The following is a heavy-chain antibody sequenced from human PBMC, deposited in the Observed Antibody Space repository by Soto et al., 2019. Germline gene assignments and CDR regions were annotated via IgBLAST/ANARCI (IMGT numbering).Heavy chain of an antibody. CDR1: GFTFSSYW. D-gene: IGHD2-8*01. Sequence: EVQLVESGRGLVQPGGSLRLSCAASGFTFSSYWMHWVRQAPGKGLVWVSRINSDGSSTSYADSVKGRFTISRDNAKNTLYLQMSSLRAEDTAVYYCARDHAVSRNWFDPWGQGTLVTVSS. CDR2: INSDGSST. V-gene: IGHV3-74*01. J-gene: IGHJ5*02. CDR3: ARDHAVSRNWFDP.